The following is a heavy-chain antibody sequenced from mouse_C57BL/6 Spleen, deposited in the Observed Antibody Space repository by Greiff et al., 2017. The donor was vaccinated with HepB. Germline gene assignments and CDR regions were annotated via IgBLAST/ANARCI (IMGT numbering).Heavy chain of an antibody. V-gene: IGHV7-3*01. J-gene: IGHJ2*01. CDR1: GFTFTDYY. Sequence: EVKLVESGGGLVQPGGSLSLSCAASGFTFTDYYMSWVRQPPGTALEWLGFIRNKANGYTTEYSASVKGRFTISRDNSRSILYLQMNALRAEDSATYYCARYGAGFDYWGQGTTLTVSS. D-gene: IGHD3-3*01. CDR2: IRNKANGYTT. CDR3: ARYGAGFDY.